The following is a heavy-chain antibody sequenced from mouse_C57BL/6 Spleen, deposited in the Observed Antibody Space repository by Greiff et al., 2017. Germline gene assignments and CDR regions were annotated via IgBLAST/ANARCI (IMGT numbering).Heavy chain of an antibody. CDR1: GFTFSSYA. J-gene: IGHJ2*01. V-gene: IGHV5-4*01. CDR2: ISDGGSYT. D-gene: IGHD1-1*02. CDR3: AREEGYGYVDD. Sequence: EVHLVESGGGLVKPGGSLKLSCAASGFTFSSYAMSWVRQTPEKRLEWVATISDGGSYTYYPDNVKGRFTISRDNAKNNLYLQMSHLKSEDTAMYYCAREEGYGYVDDWGQGTTPTVSS.